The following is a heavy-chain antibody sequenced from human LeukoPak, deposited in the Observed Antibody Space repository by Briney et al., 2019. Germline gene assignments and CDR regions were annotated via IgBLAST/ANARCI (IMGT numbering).Heavy chain of an antibody. D-gene: IGHD3-10*01. V-gene: IGHV3-23*01. CDR3: AKVIWFGEIRAPFDY. Sequence: GGSLRLSCAASGFTFSSYAMSWVRQAPGKGLEWVSAISGSGGSTYYADSVKGRFTISRDNSKNTLYLQMNSLRAEDTAVYYCAKVIWFGEIRAPFDYWGQGTLVTVSS. CDR2: ISGSGGST. J-gene: IGHJ4*02. CDR1: GFTFSSYA.